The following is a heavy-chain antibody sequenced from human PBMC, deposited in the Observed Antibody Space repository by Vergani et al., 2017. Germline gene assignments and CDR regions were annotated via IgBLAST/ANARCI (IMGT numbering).Heavy chain of an antibody. D-gene: IGHD3-10*01. CDR1: GFTFSHYS. CDR2: ISGNNDDV. J-gene: IGHJ6*03. V-gene: IGHV3-21*04. CDR3: AKYGRPVITMVRGSYYYYYMDV. Sequence: EVQMVESGGGLVKPGGSLRLSCVASGFTFSHYSMNWVRQAPGKGLEWVSSISGNNDDVYYADSVKGRFTISRDNAKNSLYLDMSSLRAEDTAVYYCAKYGRPVITMVRGSYYYYYMDVWGKGTTVTVSS.